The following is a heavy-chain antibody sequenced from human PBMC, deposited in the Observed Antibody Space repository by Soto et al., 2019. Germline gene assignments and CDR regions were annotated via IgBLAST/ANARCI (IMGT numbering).Heavy chain of an antibody. V-gene: IGHV4-59*12. CDR2: IYYSGST. D-gene: IGHD6-13*01. Sequence: SETLSLTCTVSGGSISSYYWSWIRQPPGKGLEWIGYIYYSGSTYYNPSLKSRVTISVDTSKNQFSLKLSSVTAADTAVYYCARDLVNRNYYDYWGQGTLVTVSS. CDR1: GGSISSYY. CDR3: ARDLVNRNYYDY. J-gene: IGHJ4*02.